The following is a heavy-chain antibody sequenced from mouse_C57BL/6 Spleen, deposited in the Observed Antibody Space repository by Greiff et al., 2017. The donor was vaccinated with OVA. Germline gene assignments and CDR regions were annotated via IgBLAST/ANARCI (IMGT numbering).Heavy chain of an antibody. Sequence: EVNLVESEGGLVQPGSSMKLSCTASGFTFSDYYMAWVRQVPEKGLEWVANINYDGSSTYYLDSLKSRFIISRDNAKNILYLQMSSLKSEDTATYYCARTPYGYDEGYAMDYWGQGTSVTVSS. J-gene: IGHJ4*01. CDR1: GFTFSDYY. D-gene: IGHD2-2*01. CDR3: ARTPYGYDEGYAMDY. CDR2: INYDGSST. V-gene: IGHV5-16*01.